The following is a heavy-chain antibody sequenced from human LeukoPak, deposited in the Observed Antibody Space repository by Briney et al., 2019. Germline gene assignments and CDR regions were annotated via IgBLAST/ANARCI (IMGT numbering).Heavy chain of an antibody. CDR3: ASPLYYYDSSGSANFDY. D-gene: IGHD3-22*01. V-gene: IGHV3-11*01. CDR2: ISSSGSTI. Sequence: GGSLRLSCAASRFTFSDYYMSWIRQAPGKGLEWVSYISSSGSTIYYADSVKGRFTISRDNAKNSLYLQMNSLRAEDTAVYYCASPLYYYDSSGSANFDYWGQGTLVTVSS. CDR1: RFTFSDYY. J-gene: IGHJ4*02.